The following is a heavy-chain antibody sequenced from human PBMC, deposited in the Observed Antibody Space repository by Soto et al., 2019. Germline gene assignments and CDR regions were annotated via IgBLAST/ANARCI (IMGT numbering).Heavy chain of an antibody. D-gene: IGHD2-15*01. V-gene: IGHV3-15*01. CDR1: GFSFTNVW. J-gene: IGHJ5*01. CDR2: MKSKSVGGTT. CDR3: TTYSTQTSLGGGPCYSVLTKIRAS. Sequence: EVQLVESGGGLVKPGGSLTLSCAASGFSFTNVWMSWVRQAPGKGLEWVGHMKSKSVGGTTDYTAPVKGSFTNSRDDSKSTLYLKVNSLKTEDTAVYYFTTYSTQTSLGGGPCYSVLTKIRASWGHGILVTVSS.